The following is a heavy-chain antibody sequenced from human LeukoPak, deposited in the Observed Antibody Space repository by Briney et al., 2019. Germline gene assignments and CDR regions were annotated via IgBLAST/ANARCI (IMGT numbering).Heavy chain of an antibody. CDR3: ARSPYYYDSSGYYYYFDY. J-gene: IGHJ4*02. D-gene: IGHD3-22*01. CDR1: GGSISSYY. CDR2: IYYSGST. Sequence: PSETLSLTCTVSGGSISSYYWSWIRQPPGKGLEWIGYIYYSGSTNYNPSLKSRVTLSVDTSKNQFSLKLSSVTAADTAVYYCARSPYYYDSSGYYYYFDYWGQGTLVTVSS. V-gene: IGHV4-59*08.